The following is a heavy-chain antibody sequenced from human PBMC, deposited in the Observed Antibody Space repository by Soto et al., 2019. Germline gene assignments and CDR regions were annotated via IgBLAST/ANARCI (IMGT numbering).Heavy chain of an antibody. J-gene: IGHJ6*02. CDR3: ARGYGILTGYYGMDV. V-gene: IGHV1-46*01. CDR1: GYTITSYD. CDR2: INPSCGTT. D-gene: IGHD3-9*01. Sequence: SVKVSCKASGYTITSYDMHCVRQPPAQGLEWMGIINPSCGTTSYGQKFQGRVTMTRDTSTRTVYMELSSLRSEDTAVYYCARGYGILTGYYGMDVWGQGTTVTVSS.